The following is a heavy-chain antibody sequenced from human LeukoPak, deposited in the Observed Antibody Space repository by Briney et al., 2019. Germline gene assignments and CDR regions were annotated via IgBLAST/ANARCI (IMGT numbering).Heavy chain of an antibody. CDR3: ARGRAYDSSGYYYPYYGMDV. CDR1: RFTFSDYY. Sequence: PGGSLRLSCAASRFTFSDYYMSWIRQAPGKGLEWVSFISSSGSTIYYADSVKGRFTTSRDNAKNSLYLQMNSLRAEDTAVYYCARGRAYDSSGYYYPYYGMDVWGQGTTVTVSS. CDR2: ISSSGSTI. J-gene: IGHJ6*02. V-gene: IGHV3-11*01. D-gene: IGHD3-22*01.